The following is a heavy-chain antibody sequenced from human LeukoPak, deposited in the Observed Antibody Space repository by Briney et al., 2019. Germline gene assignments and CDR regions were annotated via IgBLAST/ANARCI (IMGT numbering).Heavy chain of an antibody. D-gene: IGHD2-15*01. CDR1: GFTLTTYT. CDR2: ISSSSTFI. Sequence: PGGSLRLSCAASGFTLTTYTMNWVRQAPGKGLEWVSSISSSSTFIYYADSMRGRFTLSRDNAKNSLYLQMNSLRAEDTAVYYCARVGCSGGTCYPPYYMDVWGKGTTVTVSS. V-gene: IGHV3-21*01. J-gene: IGHJ6*03. CDR3: ARVGCSGGTCYPPYYMDV.